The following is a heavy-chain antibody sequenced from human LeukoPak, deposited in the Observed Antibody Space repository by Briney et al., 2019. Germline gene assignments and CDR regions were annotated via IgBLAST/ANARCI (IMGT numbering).Heavy chain of an antibody. D-gene: IGHD3-10*01. CDR1: GYTFSSYW. CDR2: INSDGSST. Sequence: GGSLRHSCAASGYTFSSYWMHWVRRAPGKGLVWVSRINSDGSSTSYADSVKGRFTISRDNAKNTLYLQMNSLRAEDTAVYYCARGVHSFDYWGQGTLVTVSS. V-gene: IGHV3-74*01. CDR3: ARGVHSFDY. J-gene: IGHJ4*02.